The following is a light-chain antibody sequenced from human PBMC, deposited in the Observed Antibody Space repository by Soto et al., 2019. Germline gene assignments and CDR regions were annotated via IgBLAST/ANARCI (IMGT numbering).Light chain of an antibody. CDR1: GSDVAAYKY. CDR3: GSYTTSGNYV. CDR2: DVS. Sequence: QSALAQPASVSGSPGQSITISCTGTGSDVAAYKYVSWYQQHPGKAPKVLIYDVSDRPSGVSNRFSGSKSGDTASLTISGLQAEDEADYYCGSYTTSGNYVFGTGTKLTVL. V-gene: IGLV2-14*03. J-gene: IGLJ1*01.